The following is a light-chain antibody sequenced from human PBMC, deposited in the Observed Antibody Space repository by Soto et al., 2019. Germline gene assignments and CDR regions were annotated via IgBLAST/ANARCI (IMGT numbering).Light chain of an antibody. Sequence: DIQMTQSPSTLSASVGDRVTITCRASQGINNYLAWFQQKPGKAPKSLIYDASSLQGGVPAKFSGSGSGTDFTLPISSLQPEDFATYYCQQYKSYPLTFGGGTKVEIK. CDR3: QQYKSYPLT. CDR1: QGINNY. CDR2: DAS. J-gene: IGKJ4*01. V-gene: IGKV1-16*02.